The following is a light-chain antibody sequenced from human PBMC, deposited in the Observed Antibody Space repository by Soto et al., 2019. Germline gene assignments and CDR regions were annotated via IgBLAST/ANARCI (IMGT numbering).Light chain of an antibody. V-gene: IGKV1-39*01. Sequence: DIQMTQSPSSLSASVGDRVTITCRASQSISSYLNWYQQKPGKAPKLLIYGASSLQSGVPSRFSGCGSGTDFTLTISSLQPEDFATYYCQQSYSNPYTFGQGTKTGDQT. CDR2: GAS. J-gene: IGKJ2*01. CDR1: QSISSY. CDR3: QQSYSNPYT.